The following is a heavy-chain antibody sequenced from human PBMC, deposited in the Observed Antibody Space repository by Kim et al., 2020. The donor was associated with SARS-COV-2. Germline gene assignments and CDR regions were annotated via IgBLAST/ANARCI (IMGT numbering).Heavy chain of an antibody. Sequence: ASVKARFTIPRDHTKNTLYLQMNSLRAEDTAVYYWARVLPRYYYSGMDVWGQGTTVTVSS. V-gene: IGHV3-53*01. J-gene: IGHJ6*02. CDR3: ARVLPRYYYSGMDV.